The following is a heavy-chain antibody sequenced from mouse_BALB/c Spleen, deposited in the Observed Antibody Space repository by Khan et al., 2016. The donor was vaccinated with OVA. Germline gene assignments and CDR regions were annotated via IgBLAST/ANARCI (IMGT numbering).Heavy chain of an antibody. D-gene: IGHD2-1*01. Sequence: QVQLKEPGPGLVAPSHSLSITCTASGFSLTSYGVGWVRQPPGKGLEWLGVIWGYGSTNYHSAHISSLSTCNVNSKSKVCLKLSSLQTADTAAYYCALYYGGRAWFAYWGQGTLVTVSA. J-gene: IGHJ3*01. V-gene: IGHV2-3*01. CDR3: ALYYGGRAWFAY. CDR2: IWGYGST. CDR1: GFSLTSYG.